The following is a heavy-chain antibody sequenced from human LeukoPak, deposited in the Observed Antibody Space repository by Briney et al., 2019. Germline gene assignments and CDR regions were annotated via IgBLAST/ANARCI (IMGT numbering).Heavy chain of an antibody. J-gene: IGHJ4*02. V-gene: IGHV3-33*01. D-gene: IGHD2-2*01. CDR1: GFTFSSYG. Sequence: PGRSLRLSCAASGFTFSSYGMHWVRQAPGKGLEWVAVLWYDGSNKYYADSVSGRFTISRDNSKNTLYLQMNSLRAEDTVVYFCARDRGCNDTSCSSLYYFAYWAQGTLVHVSS. CDR2: LWYDGSNK. CDR3: ARDRGCNDTSCSSLYYFAY.